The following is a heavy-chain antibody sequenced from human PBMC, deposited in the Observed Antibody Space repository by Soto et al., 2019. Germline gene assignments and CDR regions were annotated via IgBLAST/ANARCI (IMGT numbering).Heavy chain of an antibody. CDR3: ARDRRSYNNYYYYYGMDV. Sequence: QVQLQESGPGLVKPSQTLSLTCTVSGGSISSGGYYWSWIRQHPGKGLEWIGYIYYSGSTYYNPSLKSRVTISVDTSKNQFSLKLSSVTAADTAVYYCARDRRSYNNYYYYYGMDVWGQGTTVTVSS. CDR2: IYYSGST. J-gene: IGHJ6*02. V-gene: IGHV4-31*03. D-gene: IGHD1-26*01. CDR1: GGSISSGGYY.